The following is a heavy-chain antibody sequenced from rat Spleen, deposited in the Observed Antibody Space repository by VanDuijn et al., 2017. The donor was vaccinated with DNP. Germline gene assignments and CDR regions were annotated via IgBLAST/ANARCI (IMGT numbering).Heavy chain of an antibody. Sequence: EVQLVESGGGLVQPGRSLKLSCVASGFSFRDYDMAWVRQSPKKGLEWVATIIYDGSSTYYRDSVRGRFTISRDYARSTLYLQMDSLRSEDTATYYCATSSYFGYDYGFAYWGQGTLVTVSS. CDR2: IIYDGSST. CDR1: GFSFRDYD. CDR3: ATSSYFGYDYGFAY. V-gene: IGHV5S10*01. D-gene: IGHD1-7*01. J-gene: IGHJ3*01.